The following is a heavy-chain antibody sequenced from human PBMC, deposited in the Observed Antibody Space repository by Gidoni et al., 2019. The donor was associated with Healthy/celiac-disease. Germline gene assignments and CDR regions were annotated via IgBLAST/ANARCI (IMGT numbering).Heavy chain of an antibody. CDR3: ARERLFYDILTGSSSVYGMDV. Sequence: QVQLVQSGAEVKKPGASVKVSCKASGYTFPSYYMHWVRQAPGQGLEWMGIINPSGGSTSYAQKFQGRVTMTRDTSTSTGYMELSSLRSEDTAVYYCARERLFYDILTGSSSVYGMDVWGQGTTVTVSS. D-gene: IGHD3-9*01. CDR2: INPSGGST. CDR1: GYTFPSYY. J-gene: IGHJ6*02. V-gene: IGHV1-46*01.